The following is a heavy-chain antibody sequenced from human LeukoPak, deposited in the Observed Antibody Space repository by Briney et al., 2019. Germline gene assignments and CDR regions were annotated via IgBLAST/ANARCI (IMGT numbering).Heavy chain of an antibody. V-gene: IGHV3-30*18. CDR1: GFTFNSYG. D-gene: IGHD6-19*01. J-gene: IGHJ4*02. CDR2: ISYDGSNK. Sequence: GRSLRLSCAASGFTFNSYGMHWVRQAPGKGLEWVAVISYDGSNKYYADSVKGRFTISRDNSKNTLYLQMNSLRAEDTAVYYCAKLAVAGPFDYWGQGTLVTVSS. CDR3: AKLAVAGPFDY.